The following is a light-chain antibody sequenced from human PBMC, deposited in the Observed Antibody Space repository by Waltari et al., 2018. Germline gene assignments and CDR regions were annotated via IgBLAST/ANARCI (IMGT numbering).Light chain of an antibody. V-gene: IGKV3-11*02. Sequence: EVVLTQSPATLSLSPGERATLSCRASQSVVRFLAWYQHEPGQAPRLLIYDASTRAAGVPARFSGSGSGRDFTLTINTLEPDDFAVYYCQQRTNWLTFGGGTKVEIK. CDR2: DAS. CDR3: QQRTNWLT. J-gene: IGKJ4*01. CDR1: QSVVRF.